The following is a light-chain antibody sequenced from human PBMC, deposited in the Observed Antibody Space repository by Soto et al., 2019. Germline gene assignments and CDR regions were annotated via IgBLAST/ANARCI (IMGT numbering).Light chain of an antibody. J-gene: IGKJ3*01. Sequence: EIVMTQSPATLSVSPGERATLSCRASQSISSNLAWYQQKPGQAPRLLIYGASTRATGIPATFSGSGSGTDFTLTISSLQFEYYGFYYGHQYNNLPFTFGPGTKLDI. CDR2: GAS. CDR3: HQYNNLPFT. CDR1: QSISSN. V-gene: IGKV3-15*01.